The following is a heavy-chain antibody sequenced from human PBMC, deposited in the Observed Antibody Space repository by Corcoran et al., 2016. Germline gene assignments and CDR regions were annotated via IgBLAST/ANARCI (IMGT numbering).Heavy chain of an antibody. Sequence: QVQLVQSGAEVKKPGASVKASCKASGYTFNSYYMHWVRQAPGQGLEWMGKINPSGGSTNYAQKFQGRVTMTRDTSTSIVYMELSSLRSEDTAEYYLARDWIVVVPVADRLKGYFDYWGQGTLFTVSS. CDR1: GYTFNSYY. V-gene: IGHV1-46*02. J-gene: IGHJ4*02. D-gene: IGHD2-2*01. CDR3: ARDWIVVVPVADRLKGYFDY. CDR2: INPSGGST.